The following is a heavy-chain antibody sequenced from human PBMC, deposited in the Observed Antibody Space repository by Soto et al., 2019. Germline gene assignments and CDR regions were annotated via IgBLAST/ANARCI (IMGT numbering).Heavy chain of an antibody. Sequence: QVQLQESGPGLVKPSQTLSLTCTVSGSSISSGDYYWSRIRQHPGKGLEWIGYIYYSGSTYYNPSLKSRVTISVDTSKNQFSLKLSSVTAADTAVYYCARWWSGSRQGFDPWGQGTLVTVSS. J-gene: IGHJ5*02. V-gene: IGHV4-31*03. CDR1: GSSISSGDYY. CDR2: IYYSGST. CDR3: ARWWSGSRQGFDP. D-gene: IGHD3-3*01.